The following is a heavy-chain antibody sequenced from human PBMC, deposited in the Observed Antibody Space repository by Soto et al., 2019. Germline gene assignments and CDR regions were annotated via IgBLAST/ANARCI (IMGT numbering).Heavy chain of an antibody. J-gene: IGHJ4*02. Sequence: GASVKVSCKASGGTFSSYAISWVRQAPGQGLEWMGGIIPIFGTANYAQKFQGRVTITADESTSTAYMELSSLRSEDTAVYYCACCPLTRSGYYKFDYWGQGTLVPVSS. CDR1: GGTFSSYA. V-gene: IGHV1-69*13. D-gene: IGHD3-22*01. CDR3: ACCPLTRSGYYKFDY. CDR2: IIPIFGTA.